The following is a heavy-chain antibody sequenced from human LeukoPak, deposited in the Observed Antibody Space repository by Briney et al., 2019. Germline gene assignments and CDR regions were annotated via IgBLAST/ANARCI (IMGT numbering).Heavy chain of an antibody. CDR2: ISYSGNT. J-gene: IGHJ6*03. CDR3: ARVSSLVRGVIRYYYYYYMDV. V-gene: IGHV4-59*08. Sequence: PSETLPLTCTVSGGSINSHYWSWVRQPPGKGLVWIGYISYSGNTNYNPSLKSRVTISVDTSKNQFSLKLSSVTAADTAVYYCARVSSLVRGVIRYYYYYYMDVWGKGTTVTVSS. CDR1: GGSINSHY. D-gene: IGHD3-10*01.